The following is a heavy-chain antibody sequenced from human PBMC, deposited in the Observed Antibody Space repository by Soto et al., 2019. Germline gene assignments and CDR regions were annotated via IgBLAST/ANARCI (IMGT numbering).Heavy chain of an antibody. D-gene: IGHD3-22*01. Sequence: GGSLRLSCAASGFTFSSYSMNWVRQAPGKGLEWVSSISSSSSYIYYADSVKGRFTISRDNAKNSLYLQMNSLRAEDTAVYYCARDRREAYDSADYWGQGTLVTVSS. J-gene: IGHJ4*02. V-gene: IGHV3-21*01. CDR3: ARDRREAYDSADY. CDR2: ISSSSSYI. CDR1: GFTFSSYS.